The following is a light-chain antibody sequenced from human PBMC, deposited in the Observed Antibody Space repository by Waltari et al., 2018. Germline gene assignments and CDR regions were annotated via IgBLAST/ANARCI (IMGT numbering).Light chain of an antibody. V-gene: IGKV3-20*01. CDR3: QQYGNPPRT. CDR1: QSVASRH. J-gene: IGKJ1*01. Sequence: ETVLTQSPGTLSWSPGERATLSCRASQSVASRHLAWYQQKPGQAPRLLIYDASSRATGIPDRFSGRGSGTAFTLTITRLEPEDFAVYYCQQYGNPPRTFGQGTDVEIK. CDR2: DAS.